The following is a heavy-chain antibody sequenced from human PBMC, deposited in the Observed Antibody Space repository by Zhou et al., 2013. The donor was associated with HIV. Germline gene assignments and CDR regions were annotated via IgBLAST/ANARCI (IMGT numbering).Heavy chain of an antibody. CDR3: TRVSPTVTTAFRGSYHYYMDV. D-gene: IGHD4-17*01. Sequence: QVQLVQSGAEVKKPGSSVKVSCKASAGTFSKYAFNWVRQAPGQGLEWMGGIIPLFGTPNYAQKFQGRVTITADTSTSTVYMELSSLRSDDTAVYYCTRVSPTVTTAFRGSYHYYMDVWGKGPRSPSP. J-gene: IGHJ6*03. CDR1: AGTFSKYA. CDR2: IIPLFGTP. V-gene: IGHV1-69*14.